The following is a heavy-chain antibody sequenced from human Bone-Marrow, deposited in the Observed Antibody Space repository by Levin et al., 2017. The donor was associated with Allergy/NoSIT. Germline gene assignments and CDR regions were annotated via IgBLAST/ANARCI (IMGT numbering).Heavy chain of an antibody. Sequence: PGGSLRLSCVVSGFTFSSYWMYWVRQGPGEGLVWVSHINSDGSSTTYADSVKGRFTISRDNAKNTLYLKMNSLRVEDTAVYYCSALWGRGTDDYWGQGTLVTVSS. D-gene: IGHD3-16*01. CDR2: INSDGSST. CDR1: GFTFSSYW. J-gene: IGHJ4*02. CDR3: SALWGRGTDDY. V-gene: IGHV3-74*03.